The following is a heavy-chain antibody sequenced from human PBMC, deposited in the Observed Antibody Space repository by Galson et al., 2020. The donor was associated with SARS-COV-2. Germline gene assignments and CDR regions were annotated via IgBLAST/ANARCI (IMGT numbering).Heavy chain of an antibody. D-gene: IGHD6-13*01. CDR2: IYYSGST. CDR3: ARVAGNYYYYYMDV. J-gene: IGHJ6*03. V-gene: IGHV4-59*01. Sequence: SETLSLTCTVSGGSISSYYWSWIRQPPGKGLEWIGYIYYSGSTNYNPSLKSRVTISVDTSKNQFSLKLSSVTAADTAVYYCARVAGNYYYYYMDVWGKGTTVTISS. CDR1: GGSISSYY.